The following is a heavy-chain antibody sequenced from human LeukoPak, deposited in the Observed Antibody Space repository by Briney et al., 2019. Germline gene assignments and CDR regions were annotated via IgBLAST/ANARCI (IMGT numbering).Heavy chain of an antibody. D-gene: IGHD2-2*02. CDR3: ATRGLGYCSSTSCYKGGFDY. J-gene: IGHJ4*02. CDR2: IYHSGST. V-gene: IGHV4-59*04. CDR1: GGSISSYY. Sequence: SETLSLTCTVSGGSISSYYWSWIRQPPGKGLEWIGYIYHSGSTYYNPSLKSRVTMSVDRSKNQFSLKLSSVTAADAAVYYCATRGLGYCSSTSCYKGGFDYWGQGTLVTVSS.